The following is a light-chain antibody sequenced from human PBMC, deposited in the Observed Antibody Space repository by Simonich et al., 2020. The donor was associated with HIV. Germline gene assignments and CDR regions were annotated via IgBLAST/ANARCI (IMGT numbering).Light chain of an antibody. Sequence: DILMTQSPSSLPASVGDRVTNTCRSSQGVSNSLAWYQQKPGKAPKLLLSASSRLESGVASRFSGSGSGTDYTLTISSLQPEDFATYYCQQFFSTPWTFGQGTKVEIK. J-gene: IGKJ1*01. CDR3: QQFFSTPWT. V-gene: IGKV1-NL1*01. CDR1: QGVSNS. CDR2: ASS.